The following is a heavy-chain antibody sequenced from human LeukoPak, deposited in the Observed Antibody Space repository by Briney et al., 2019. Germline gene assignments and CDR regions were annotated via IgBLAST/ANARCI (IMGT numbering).Heavy chain of an antibody. Sequence: SETLSLTCTVSDYSISSGYYWGWIRQPPGKGLEWIGSIYHSGSTYYNPSLKSRVTISVDTSKNQFSLKLSSVTAADTAVYYCARVRDSNWFDPWGQGTLVTVSS. CDR3: ARVRDSNWFDP. V-gene: IGHV4-38-2*02. J-gene: IGHJ5*02. D-gene: IGHD3-10*01. CDR1: DYSISSGYY. CDR2: IYHSGST.